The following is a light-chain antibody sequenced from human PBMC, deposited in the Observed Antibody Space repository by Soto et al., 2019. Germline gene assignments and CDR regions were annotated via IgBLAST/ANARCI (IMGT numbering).Light chain of an antibody. Sequence: DLQMTQSPSSVSASVGDRVTITCRASQGISSWLVWYQQKPGKAPKLLIYAASSLQSGVPSRFSGSGSGTDFTLTISRLQPEDFATYYCQQANSFPLTFGGGTKVEIK. J-gene: IGKJ4*01. V-gene: IGKV1-12*01. CDR1: QGISSW. CDR2: AAS. CDR3: QQANSFPLT.